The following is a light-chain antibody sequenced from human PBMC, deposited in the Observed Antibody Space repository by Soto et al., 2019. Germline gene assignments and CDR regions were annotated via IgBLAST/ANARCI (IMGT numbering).Light chain of an antibody. Sequence: DIQMTQSPPTLSASIGDRVTITCRASQSVSAWLAWYQQKPGKAPKFLMYDVSSLESGVPSRFSGVGSGTEFSLTIDSLQPDDIATYYCQHYNSYSEAFGQGTKVDIK. CDR1: QSVSAW. J-gene: IGKJ1*01. CDR3: QHYNSYSEA. V-gene: IGKV1-5*01. CDR2: DVS.